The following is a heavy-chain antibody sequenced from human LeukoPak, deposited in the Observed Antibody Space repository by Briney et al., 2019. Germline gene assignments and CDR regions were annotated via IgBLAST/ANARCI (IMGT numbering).Heavy chain of an antibody. J-gene: IGHJ4*02. CDR3: AGDSVLERTTETINFDY. D-gene: IGHD4-17*01. CDR2: ISSSSSYI. V-gene: IGHV3-21*01. CDR1: GFTFSSYS. Sequence: TGGSLRLSCAASGFTFSSYSMNWVRQAPGKGLEWVSSISSSSSYIYYADSVKGRFTISRDNAKNSLYLQMNSLRAEDTAVYYCAGDSVLERTTETINFDYWGQGTLVTVSS.